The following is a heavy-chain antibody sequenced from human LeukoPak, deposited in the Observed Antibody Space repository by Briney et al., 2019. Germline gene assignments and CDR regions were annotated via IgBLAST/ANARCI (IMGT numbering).Heavy chain of an antibody. CDR1: GFSISTYW. D-gene: IGHD2-15*01. CDR3: ASWVGRDY. V-gene: IGHV3-7*01. Sequence: GGALRLSWAASGFSISTYWMTWVRQAPGKGLEWVDNIKQDGGEEYYVDSVKGRFTVSRDNAKNSLYLQMNSLRAEDTAVYYCASWVGRDYWGQGTLVTVSS. J-gene: IGHJ4*02. CDR2: IKQDGGEE.